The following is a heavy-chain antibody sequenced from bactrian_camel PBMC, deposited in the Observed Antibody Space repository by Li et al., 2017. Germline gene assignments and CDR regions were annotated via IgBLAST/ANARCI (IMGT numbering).Heavy chain of an antibody. J-gene: IGHJ4*01. CDR1: AVTYTPYC. CDR2: VDNAGSS. D-gene: IGHD3*01. Sequence: HVQLVESGGGSVQAGGSPRLSCASSAVTYTPYCKGWFRQAPGKGREGVATVDNAGSSDYTDSVSGRFTISKDNAKDTLYLQMNSLEPDDTAIYYCTPVLILSDGYCYKADNYWGQGTQVTVS. V-gene: IGHV3S55*01. CDR3: TPVLILSDGYCYKADNY.